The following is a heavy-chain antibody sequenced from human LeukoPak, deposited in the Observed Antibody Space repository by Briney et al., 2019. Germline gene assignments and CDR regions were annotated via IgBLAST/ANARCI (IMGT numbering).Heavy chain of an antibody. V-gene: IGHV1-2*02. D-gene: IGHD3-22*01. Sequence: ASVKVSCKASGYTITGYYMHWVRQAPGQGLEWMGWINPNSGGTNYAQKFQGRVTMTRDTSISTAYMELSRLRSDDTAVYYCARDYYYDSSGYYAGGNAFDIWGQGTMVTVSS. CDR1: GYTITGYY. CDR3: ARDYYYDSSGYYAGGNAFDI. CDR2: INPNSGGT. J-gene: IGHJ3*02.